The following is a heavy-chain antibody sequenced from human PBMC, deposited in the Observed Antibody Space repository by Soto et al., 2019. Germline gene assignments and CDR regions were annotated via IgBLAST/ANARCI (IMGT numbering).Heavy chain of an antibody. CDR3: ARDAIRGSAAMKTY. CDR2: VYNSGST. CDR1: GGSISSNY. Sequence: SETLSLTCTVSGGSISSNYWTWIRQPPGKGLEWIGYVYNSGSTNYNPSLKSRVTISEDTSKNQFSLILSSVSAADTAVYYCARDAIRGSAAMKTYWGLGTLVTVSS. J-gene: IGHJ4*02. V-gene: IGHV4-4*08.